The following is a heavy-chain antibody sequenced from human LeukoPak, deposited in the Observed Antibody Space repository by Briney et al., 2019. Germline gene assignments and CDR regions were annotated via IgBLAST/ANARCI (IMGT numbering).Heavy chain of an antibody. CDR2: IYYIGST. D-gene: IGHD3-10*01. Sequence: SETLSLTCTVSGGSISSYYWSWIRQPPGKGLEYIGFIYYIGSTNYNPSLKSRVTISVDTSKNQFSLRLNSVTAADTAVYYCARSRSYTGDGFDYWGQGALSPSPQ. CDR1: GGSISSYY. V-gene: IGHV4-59*08. CDR3: ARSRSYTGDGFDY. J-gene: IGHJ4*02.